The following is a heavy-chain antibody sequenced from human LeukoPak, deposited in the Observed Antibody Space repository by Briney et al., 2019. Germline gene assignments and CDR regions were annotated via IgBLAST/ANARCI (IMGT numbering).Heavy chain of an antibody. CDR3: ARVTMIVVVNWFDP. D-gene: IGHD3-22*01. Sequence: PSETLSLTCAVYGGSFSGYYWSRIRQPPGKGLEWIGEINHSGSTNYNPSLKSRVTISVDTSKNQFSLKLSSVTAADTAVYYCARVTMIVVVNWFDPWGQGTLVTVSS. CDR1: GGSFSGYY. J-gene: IGHJ5*02. CDR2: INHSGST. V-gene: IGHV4-34*01.